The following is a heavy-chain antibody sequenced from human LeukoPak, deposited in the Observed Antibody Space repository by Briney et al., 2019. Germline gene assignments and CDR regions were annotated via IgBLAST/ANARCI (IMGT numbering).Heavy chain of an antibody. CDR2: INPNSGGT. Sequence: GASVKVSCKASGYTFTGYYMHWVRQAPGQGLEWMGWINPNSGGTNYAQKFQGRVTMTRDTSISTAYMELSRLRSDDTAVYYCARVGSITISKGYFDYWGQGTLVTVSS. D-gene: IGHD3-9*01. V-gene: IGHV1-2*02. CDR3: ARVGSITISKGYFDY. CDR1: GYTFTGYY. J-gene: IGHJ4*02.